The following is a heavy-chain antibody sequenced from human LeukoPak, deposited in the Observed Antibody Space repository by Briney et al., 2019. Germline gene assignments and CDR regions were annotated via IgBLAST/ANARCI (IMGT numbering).Heavy chain of an antibody. J-gene: IGHJ4*02. Sequence: GGSPRLSCAASGFTFSSYGMHWVRQAPGKGLEWVAFIRYDGSNKYYADSVKGRFTISRDNSKNTLYLQMNSLRAEDTAVYYCAKVRIAAKEYYFDYWGQGTLVTVSS. D-gene: IGHD6-13*01. CDR1: GFTFSSYG. V-gene: IGHV3-30*02. CDR2: IRYDGSNK. CDR3: AKVRIAAKEYYFDY.